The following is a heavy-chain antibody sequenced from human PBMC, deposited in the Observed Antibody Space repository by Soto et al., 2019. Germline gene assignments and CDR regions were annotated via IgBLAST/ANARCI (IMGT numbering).Heavy chain of an antibody. CDR1: GFSLSSIALGMG. CDR3: THWSMRTRGTIFFDY. CDR2: IYWDDDK. J-gene: IGHJ4*02. D-gene: IGHD2-8*01. Sequence: SGPTVVNPXQTLTLTCNFSGFSLSSIALGMGVGWIRQPPGKALEWLALIYWDDDKRYNPSLKSRLTITKDISQSQVVLTMTNMDAVDTGTYYCTHWSMRTRGTIFFDYWGQGALVTVSS. V-gene: IGHV2-5*02.